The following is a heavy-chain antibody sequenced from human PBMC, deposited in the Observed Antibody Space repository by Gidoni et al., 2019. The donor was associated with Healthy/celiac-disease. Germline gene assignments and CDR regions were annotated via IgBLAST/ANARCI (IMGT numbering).Heavy chain of an antibody. Sequence: QVQLVQSGAEVKKPGSSVKVSCKASGGTFSSYAISWVRQAPGQGLEWMGGIIPIFGTANYAQKFQGRVTITADESTSTAYMELSSLRSEDTAVYYCARGGSSSWYDGFDYWGQGTLVTVSS. CDR1: GGTFSSYA. J-gene: IGHJ4*02. D-gene: IGHD6-13*01. CDR3: ARGGSSSWYDGFDY. CDR2: IIPIFGTA. V-gene: IGHV1-69*01.